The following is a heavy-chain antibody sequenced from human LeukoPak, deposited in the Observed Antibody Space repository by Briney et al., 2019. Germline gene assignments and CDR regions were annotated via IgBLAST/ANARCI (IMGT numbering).Heavy chain of an antibody. J-gene: IGHJ4*02. CDR1: GGTFSSDA. CDR2: IIPIFGTA. D-gene: IGHD1-7*01. Sequence: SVKVYCKASGGTFSSDAISWVRQAPGQGLEWMGGIIPIFGTANYAQKFQGRVTITTDESTSTAYMELSSLRSEDTAVYYCASSSNWNYIMAYWGQGTLVTVSS. V-gene: IGHV1-69*05. CDR3: ASSSNWNYIMAY.